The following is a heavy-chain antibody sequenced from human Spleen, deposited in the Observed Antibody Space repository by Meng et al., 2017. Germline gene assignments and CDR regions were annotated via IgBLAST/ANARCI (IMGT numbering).Heavy chain of an antibody. CDR2: IHPKSGGT. CDR1: EYTFTDYY. J-gene: IGHJ3*02. V-gene: IGHV1-2*06. CDR3: ARDVRDDILTGYYKDAFDI. D-gene: IGHD3-9*01. Sequence: ASVKVSCKAFEYTFTDYYIHWVRQAPGQGLEWMGRIHPKSGGTNYAQNFQGRVTMTTDTSIRTAYIELSRLRSDDTAVYYCARDVRDDILTGYYKDAFDIWGQGTMVTVSS.